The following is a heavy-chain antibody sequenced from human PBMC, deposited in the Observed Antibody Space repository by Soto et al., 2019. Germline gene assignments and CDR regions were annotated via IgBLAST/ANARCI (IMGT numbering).Heavy chain of an antibody. CDR3: ARDSGSNSWYGMDV. CDR1: GGSISSYY. CDR2: IYYSGST. J-gene: IGHJ6*02. D-gene: IGHD6-13*01. V-gene: IGHV4-59*01. Sequence: PSETLSLTCTVSGGSISSYYWSWIRQPPGKGLEWIGYIYYSGSTNYNPSLKSRVTISVDTSKNQFSLKLSSVTAADTAVYYCARDSGSNSWYGMDVWGQGTTVTVS.